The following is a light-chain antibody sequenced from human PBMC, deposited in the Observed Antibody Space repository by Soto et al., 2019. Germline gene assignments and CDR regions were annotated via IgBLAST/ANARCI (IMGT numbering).Light chain of an antibody. Sequence: DIQMTQSPSSLSASVGDRVTITCRASQSIRTYLNWYQQIPGKAPKLLIYAASSLQSGVPSRFSGSGSGTDFTLTISSLQPEDFATYYCQQSYSTPRTFGQGTKVEIK. J-gene: IGKJ1*01. CDR2: AAS. V-gene: IGKV1-39*01. CDR3: QQSYSTPRT. CDR1: QSIRTY.